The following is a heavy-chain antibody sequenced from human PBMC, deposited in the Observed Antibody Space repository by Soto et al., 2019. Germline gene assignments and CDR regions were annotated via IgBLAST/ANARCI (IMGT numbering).Heavy chain of an antibody. J-gene: IGHJ6*02. Sequence: GGSLRLSCAASGFTFTNYNMNWVRQAPGKGLEWVSYISSRSTTIYYADSVKGRFTISRDNAKNLLYLQMNSLRDEDTAVYYCARDCGKGYGMDVWGQGTTVIVSS. V-gene: IGHV3-48*02. CDR2: ISSRSTTI. CDR1: GFTFTNYN. CDR3: ARDCGKGYGMDV.